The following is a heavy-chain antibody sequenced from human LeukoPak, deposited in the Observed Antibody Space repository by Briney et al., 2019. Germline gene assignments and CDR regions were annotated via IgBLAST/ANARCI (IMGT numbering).Heavy chain of an antibody. V-gene: IGHV4-59*01. J-gene: IGHJ6*02. CDR3: AREDPQTTVPEGMDV. D-gene: IGHD4-17*01. Sequence: SETLSLTCTVSGGSISNYYWSWIRQSPGKGLEWIEYIYYSGTTNSNPSLKSRVTISVDTSKNQLSLQLRSVTAADTAVYYCAREDPQTTVPEGMDVWGQGTTVIVSS. CDR1: GGSISNYY. CDR2: IYYSGTT.